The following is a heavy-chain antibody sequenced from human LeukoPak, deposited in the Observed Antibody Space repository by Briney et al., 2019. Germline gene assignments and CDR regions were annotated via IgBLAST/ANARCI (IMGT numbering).Heavy chain of an antibody. V-gene: IGHV3-23*01. Sequence: GGSLRLSCAASGFTFSSYAMSWVRQAPGKGLEWVSVISDSGRSTYYADSVKGRFTISRDNSKNTLFLQMNSLRAEDTAVYYCARVYYDSSGSLYEAFDIWGQGTMVTVSS. CDR2: ISDSGRST. J-gene: IGHJ3*02. CDR3: ARVYYDSSGSLYEAFDI. CDR1: GFTFSSYA. D-gene: IGHD3-22*01.